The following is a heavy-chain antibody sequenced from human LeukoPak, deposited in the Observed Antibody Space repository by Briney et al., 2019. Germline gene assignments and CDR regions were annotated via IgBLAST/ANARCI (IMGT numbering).Heavy chain of an antibody. Sequence: GGSLRLSCAASGFTFSSYAMSWVRQAPGKGLEWVSTISGSGGSTYYADSVKGRFTISRDNSKNTLYLQFNSLRAEDTALYYCAKGLVAGHYFDYWGQGTLVTVSS. V-gene: IGHV3-23*01. CDR3: AKGLVAGHYFDY. CDR2: ISGSGGST. J-gene: IGHJ4*02. CDR1: GFTFSSYA. D-gene: IGHD6-19*01.